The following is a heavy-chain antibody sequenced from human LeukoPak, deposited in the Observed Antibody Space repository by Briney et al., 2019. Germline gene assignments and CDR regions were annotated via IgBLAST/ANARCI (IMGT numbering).Heavy chain of an antibody. CDR1: GFTFSSYA. CDR2: ISGSGGST. J-gene: IGHJ3*02. D-gene: IGHD6-13*01. V-gene: IGHV3-23*01. CDR3: AKDRSSSWRQHDAFDI. Sequence: GGSLRLSCAASGFTFSSYAMSWVRLAPGKGLEWVSAISGSGGSTYYADSVKGRFTISRDNSKNTLYLQMNSLRAEGTAVYYCAKDRSSSWRQHDAFDIRGQGTMVTVSS.